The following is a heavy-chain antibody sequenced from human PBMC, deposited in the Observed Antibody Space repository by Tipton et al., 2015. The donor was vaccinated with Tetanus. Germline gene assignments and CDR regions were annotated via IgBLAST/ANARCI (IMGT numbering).Heavy chain of an antibody. V-gene: IGHV1-69*06. CDR3: ARDLISHCYDSSGYYFDS. CDR1: GGTFSSYA. D-gene: IGHD3-22*01. CDR2: IIPIFGTA. J-gene: IGHJ4*02. Sequence: QVQLVQSGAEVKKPGSSVKVSCKASGGTFSSYAISWVRQAPGQGLEWMGGIIPIFGTANYAQKFQGRVTITADKSTSTAYMGLSSLRSEDTAVYYCARDLISHCYDSSGYYFDSWGQGTLVTVSS.